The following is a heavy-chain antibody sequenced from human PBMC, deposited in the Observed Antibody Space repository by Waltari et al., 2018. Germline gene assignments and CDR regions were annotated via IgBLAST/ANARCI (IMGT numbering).Heavy chain of an antibody. D-gene: IGHD6-13*01. V-gene: IGHV4-34*01. CDR2: INHSGST. CDR1: GGSFSGYY. J-gene: IGHJ3*02. Sequence: QVQLQQWGAGLLKPSETLSLTCAVYGGSFSGYYWSWIRQPPGKGLEWIGEINHSGSTNYNPSLKSRVTISVDTSKNQFSLKLSSVTAADTAVYYCARVVRVAIQTYDAFDIWGQGTMVTVSS. CDR3: ARVVRVAIQTYDAFDI.